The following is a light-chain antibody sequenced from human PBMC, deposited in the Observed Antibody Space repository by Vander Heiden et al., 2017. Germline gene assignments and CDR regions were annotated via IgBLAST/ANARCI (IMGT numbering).Light chain of an antibody. Sequence: QSVLTPPPSASGPPGQGVTISCTGSRSNIGTGYDVHWYQHRPGTAPKLLIYDNNNRPSGVPARFSGSKSGTSVSLAITGLQAEDEADYYCQAYDSRVSGWVFGGGTRLTVL. CDR2: DNN. V-gene: IGLV1-40*01. CDR1: RSNIGTGYD. J-gene: IGLJ3*02. CDR3: QAYDSRVSGWV.